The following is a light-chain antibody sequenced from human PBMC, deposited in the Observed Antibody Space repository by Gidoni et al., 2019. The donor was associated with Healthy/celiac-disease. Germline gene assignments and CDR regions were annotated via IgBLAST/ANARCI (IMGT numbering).Light chain of an antibody. CDR2: EVS. J-gene: IGLJ3*02. CDR3: SAYTSSSTLV. V-gene: IGLV2-14*01. CDR1: SSDVGGYNY. Sequence: HSALTQPASVSSSPGQSITISCTGTSSDVGGYNYVPWYQQHPGKAPKLMIYEVSNRPSGVSNRFSGSKSGNTASLTITGRQAEDEADYYGSAYTSSSTLVFGGGTKLTVL.